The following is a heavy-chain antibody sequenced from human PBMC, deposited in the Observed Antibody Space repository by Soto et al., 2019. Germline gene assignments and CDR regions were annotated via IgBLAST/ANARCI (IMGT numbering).Heavy chain of an antibody. Sequence: QVQLQESGPGLVRPSGTVSLTCAVSGGSISNGDWWSWVRQPPGKGLEWIGEIHHSGSTNYNPYLKSRVTMSVVPSKNLFSLTLNSVTAADTAFYYSARDQGSHPGDWGQGTLVSFSS. CDR1: GGSISNGDW. D-gene: IGHD6-13*01. CDR3: ARDQGSHPGD. V-gene: IGHV4-4*02. CDR2: IHHSGST. J-gene: IGHJ4*02.